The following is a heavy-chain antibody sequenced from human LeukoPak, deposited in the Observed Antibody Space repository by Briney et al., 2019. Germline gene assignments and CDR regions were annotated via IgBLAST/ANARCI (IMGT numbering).Heavy chain of an antibody. CDR2: ISGSGGRT. V-gene: IGHV3-23*01. CDR3: AKKGLTVTTYYFDY. D-gene: IGHD4-17*01. CDR1: GFIFSSYG. J-gene: IGHJ4*02. Sequence: GGSLRLSCVASGFIFSSYGMSWVRQAPGKGLEWVSVISGSGGRTYYADSVKGRFTISRDNSKNTLYLQMNSLRAEDTAVYYCAKKGLTVTTYYFDYWGQGTLVTVSS.